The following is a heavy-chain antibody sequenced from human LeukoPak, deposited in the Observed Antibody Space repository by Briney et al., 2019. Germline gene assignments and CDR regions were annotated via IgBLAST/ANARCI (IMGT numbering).Heavy chain of an antibody. CDR1: GGSIRGYL. Sequence: SETLSLTCTVSGGSIRGYLWSWIRQPPGKGLEWIGHIYYSGNTNYNPSLKSRVTISADTSKNQFSLKLSSVTAADTAVYYCARLPDSGYFDYWGQGTLVTVSS. CDR3: ARLPDSGYFDY. V-gene: IGHV4-59*01. CDR2: IYYSGNT. D-gene: IGHD3-22*01. J-gene: IGHJ4*02.